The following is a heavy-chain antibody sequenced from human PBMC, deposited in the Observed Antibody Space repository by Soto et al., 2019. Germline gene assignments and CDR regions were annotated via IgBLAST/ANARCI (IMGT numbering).Heavy chain of an antibody. CDR3: ARDPGYSSSWYYFDY. CDR1: GFTVSSNY. D-gene: IGHD6-13*01. J-gene: IGHJ4*02. Sequence: GGSLRLSCAASGFTVSSNYMSWVRQAPGKGLEWVSVIYSGGSTYYADSVKGRFTISRYNSKNTLYLQMNSLRAEDTAVYYCARDPGYSSSWYYFDYWGQGTLVTVSS. CDR2: IYSGGST. V-gene: IGHV3-66*01.